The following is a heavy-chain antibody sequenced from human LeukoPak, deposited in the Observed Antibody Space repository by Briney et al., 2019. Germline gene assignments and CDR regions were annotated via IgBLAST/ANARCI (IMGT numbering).Heavy chain of an antibody. CDR3: ARDLMTTPTWDFDY. D-gene: IGHD3-16*01. Sequence: ASVKVSCKGSGYTLTGYYMHWVRQAPGQGLEWMGWINPNSGTTNYAQKFQGRVTVTRDTSISTAYMELSRLESDDTAVYYCARDLMTTPTWDFDYWGQGALVTVAS. J-gene: IGHJ4*02. CDR1: GYTLTGYY. CDR2: INPNSGTT. V-gene: IGHV1-2*02.